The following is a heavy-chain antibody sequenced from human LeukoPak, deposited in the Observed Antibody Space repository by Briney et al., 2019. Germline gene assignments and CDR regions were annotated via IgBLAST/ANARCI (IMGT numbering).Heavy chain of an antibody. CDR3: TRHQTAAPSDY. D-gene: IGHD6-25*01. Sequence: GSLRLSCAASGFTFNSYNMDWVRQAPGKGLEWVSSISTGNTYQYYADSVKGRFTISRDNAKNSLYLQMNTLRAEDTAIYYCTRHQTAAPSDYWGQGTLVTVSS. CDR1: GFTFNSYN. J-gene: IGHJ4*02. CDR2: ISTGNTYQ. V-gene: IGHV3-21*01.